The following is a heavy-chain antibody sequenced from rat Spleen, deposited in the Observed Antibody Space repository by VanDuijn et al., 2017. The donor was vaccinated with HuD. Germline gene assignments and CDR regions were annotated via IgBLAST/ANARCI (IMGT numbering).Heavy chain of an antibody. Sequence: EVQLVESGGGLVQPGRSLKLSCAASGFTFSNYGVHWIRQAPGKGLEWISSINTDGDSTFYPDSVKGRFTISRDNAKSTLYLQMNSLRSEDTATYYCTTLYYYDWFAYWGQGTLVTVSS. CDR2: INTDGDST. V-gene: IGHV5-19*01. CDR1: GFTFSNYG. J-gene: IGHJ3*01. D-gene: IGHD1-1*01. CDR3: TTLYYYDWFAY.